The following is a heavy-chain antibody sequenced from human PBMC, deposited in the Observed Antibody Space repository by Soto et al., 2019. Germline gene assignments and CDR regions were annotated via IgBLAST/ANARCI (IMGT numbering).Heavy chain of an antibody. Sequence: GGSLRLSCAASGFTFRSYVMSWVRQAPGKGLEWLSTITGSGSNTYYADSVRGRFAISRANSKDRLDLQMDSLGAEDTAVYYCGKMAWLGDLPGHDFWGQGTLVTVSS. J-gene: IGHJ4*02. CDR1: GFTFRSYV. CDR2: ITGSGSNT. CDR3: GKMAWLGDLPGHDF. V-gene: IGHV3-23*01. D-gene: IGHD3-10*01.